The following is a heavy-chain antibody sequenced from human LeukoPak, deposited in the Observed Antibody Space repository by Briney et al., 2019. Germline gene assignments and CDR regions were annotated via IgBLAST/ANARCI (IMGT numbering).Heavy chain of an antibody. V-gene: IGHV1-2*02. CDR1: GYIFTGHF. Sequence: ASVKVSCKTSGYIFTGHFIHWVRQAPEQGLEWMGWINPSTGGTEYAQKFQGRVTMTRDTSTNTAYMDLSGLTFADTAIYYCARETPWTGLVDYWGQGTLVTVSS. D-gene: IGHD3/OR15-3a*01. CDR2: INPSTGGT. J-gene: IGHJ4*02. CDR3: ARETPWTGLVDY.